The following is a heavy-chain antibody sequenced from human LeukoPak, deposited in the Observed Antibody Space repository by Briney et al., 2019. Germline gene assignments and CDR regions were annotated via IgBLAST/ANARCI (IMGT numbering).Heavy chain of an antibody. CDR2: ISAYNGNT. D-gene: IGHD1-26*01. J-gene: IGHJ5*02. V-gene: IGHV1-18*01. CDR3: ARDLVQWELNWRWFDP. Sequence: ASVKVSCKSSGYTFTSYGISWVRQAPGQGLEWMGWISAYNGNTKYAQKLQGRVTMTTDTYTSTAYMELRSLRSDDTAVYYCARDLVQWELNWRWFDPWGQGTLLTVSS. CDR1: GYTFTSYG.